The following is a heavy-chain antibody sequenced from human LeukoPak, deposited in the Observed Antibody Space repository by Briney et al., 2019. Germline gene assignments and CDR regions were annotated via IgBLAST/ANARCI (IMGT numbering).Heavy chain of an antibody. V-gene: IGHV3-74*01. CDR1: GFTFSGYW. CDR3: ARDTGWYFDL. D-gene: IGHD4-17*01. Sequence: GGSLRLSCAASGFTFSGYWMHWVRHAPGRGLVWVSRITGDGISTSYADSVKRQFTISTDNAKNTLYLQMISLRAEDTAVYYCARDTGWYFDLWGRGTLVTVSS. J-gene: IGHJ2*01. CDR2: ITGDGIST.